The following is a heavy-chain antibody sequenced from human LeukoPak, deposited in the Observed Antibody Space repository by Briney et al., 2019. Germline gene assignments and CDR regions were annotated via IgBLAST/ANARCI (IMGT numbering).Heavy chain of an antibody. J-gene: IGHJ3*02. CDR3: AKEKRNLRGTRDAFDI. CDR2: IWYDGSNK. D-gene: IGHD1-7*01. Sequence: GGSLRLSCGASGFTFSRYGMHWVRQAPGKGLEWVAIIWYDGSNKYYADSVKGRFTISRDNSKNTLDLQMNSLRAEDTATYYCAKEKRNLRGTRDAFDIWGQGTMVTVSA. V-gene: IGHV3-33*06. CDR1: GFTFSRYG.